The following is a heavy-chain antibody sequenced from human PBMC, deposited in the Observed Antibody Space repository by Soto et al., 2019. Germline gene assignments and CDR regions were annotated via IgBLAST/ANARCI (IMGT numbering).Heavy chain of an antibody. CDR3: ARGADGSGTYYYYYGMDV. CDR1: GGSISSYY. D-gene: IGHD3-3*01. J-gene: IGHJ6*02. V-gene: IGHV4-59*01. CDR2: IYYSGST. Sequence: LSLTCTVSGGSISSYYWSWIRQPPGKGLEWIGYIYYSGSTNYNPSLKSRVTISVDTSKNQFSLKLSSVTAADTAVYYCARGADGSGTYYYYYGMDVWGQGTTVTVSS.